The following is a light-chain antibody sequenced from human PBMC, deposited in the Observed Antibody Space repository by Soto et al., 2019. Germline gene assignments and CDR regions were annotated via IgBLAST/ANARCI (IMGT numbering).Light chain of an antibody. J-gene: IGKJ2*01. CDR1: QSVSSSY. Sequence: EIVLTQSPGTLSLSPGERATLSCRASQSVSSSYLAWYQQKPGQAPRLLIYGASSRATGIPDRFSGSGSGTDFTLTISRLEPEDFAVYYCQPYGSSPPYTFGQGTKVDIK. V-gene: IGKV3-20*01. CDR2: GAS. CDR3: QPYGSSPPYT.